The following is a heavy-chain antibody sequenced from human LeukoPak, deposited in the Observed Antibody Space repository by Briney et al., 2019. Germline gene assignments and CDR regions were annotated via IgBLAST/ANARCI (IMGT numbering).Heavy chain of an antibody. CDR2: VYYSGST. J-gene: IGHJ4*02. D-gene: IGHD6-13*01. CDR3: ARRGRAAAGKTHDY. Sequence: PSETLSLTCIVSGGSINSTYYWGWIRQPPGKGLEWIGTVYYSGSTYYNPSLKSRATISVDTSKNQFSLKLSSVTAADTAVYYCARRGRAAAGKTHDYWGQGTLVTVSS. CDR1: GGSINSTYY. V-gene: IGHV4-39*01.